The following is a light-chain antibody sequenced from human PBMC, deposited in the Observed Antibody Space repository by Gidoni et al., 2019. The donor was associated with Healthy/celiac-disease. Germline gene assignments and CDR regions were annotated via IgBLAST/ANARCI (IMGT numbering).Light chain of an antibody. V-gene: IGLV1-40*01. CDR3: QSYDSSLSGWG. J-gene: IGLJ2*01. CDR2: GNS. Sequence: QSVLTQPPSVSGAPGQRGTISCTGSSSNIGAGYDVHWYQQRPGTAPKLLIYGNSNRPSGVPDRFSGSKSGTSASLAITGLQAEDEADYYCQSYDSSLSGWGFGGGTKLTVL. CDR1: SSNIGAGYD.